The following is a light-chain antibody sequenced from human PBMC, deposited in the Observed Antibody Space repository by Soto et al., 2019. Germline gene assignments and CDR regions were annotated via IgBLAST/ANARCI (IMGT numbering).Light chain of an antibody. J-gene: IGKJ1*01. Sequence: DIQMTQSPSTLSASVGDRVAITCRASDNIAPWVAWYQQKPGKAPKLLIYKAANLADEVPSRFAGSGSGTDLTLTITRLQPDDFATYYCQHYNSFSRTFGQGTKVEV. CDR1: DNIAPW. CDR2: KAA. V-gene: IGKV1-5*03. CDR3: QHYNSFSRT.